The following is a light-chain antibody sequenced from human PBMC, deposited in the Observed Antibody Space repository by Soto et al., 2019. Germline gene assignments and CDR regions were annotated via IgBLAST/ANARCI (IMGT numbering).Light chain of an antibody. CDR1: SSDIGTFNY. Sequence: QSVLTQPASVSGSPGQSITISCTGTSSDIGTFNYVSWYQQHPGKAPKLIIYDVNRRPSGVSDRFSGSRSGNTASLTFSGLQADDEADYFCISYTRASTPYVFGTGTKVTVL. CDR2: DVN. V-gene: IGLV2-14*03. CDR3: ISYTRASTPYV. J-gene: IGLJ1*01.